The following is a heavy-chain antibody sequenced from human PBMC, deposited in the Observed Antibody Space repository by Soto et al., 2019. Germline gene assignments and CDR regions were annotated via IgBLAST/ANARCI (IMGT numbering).Heavy chain of an antibody. J-gene: IGHJ4*02. Sequence: PGGSLRLSCAASGFTFSSYAMSWVRQAPGKGLEWVSAISGSGGSTYYADSVKGRFTISRDNSKNTLDLQMNSLRAEDTAVYYCAKHGSGGYDLYYFDHWGQGTLVTVSS. V-gene: IGHV3-23*01. CDR2: ISGSGGST. D-gene: IGHD2-15*01. CDR3: AKHGSGGYDLYYFDH. CDR1: GFTFSSYA.